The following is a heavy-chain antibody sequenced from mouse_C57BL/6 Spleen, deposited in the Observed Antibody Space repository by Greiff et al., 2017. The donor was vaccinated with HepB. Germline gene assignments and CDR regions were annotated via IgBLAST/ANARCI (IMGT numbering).Heavy chain of an antibody. J-gene: IGHJ3*01. D-gene: IGHD1-1*01. CDR2: IDPSDSYT. V-gene: IGHV1-50*01. Sequence: QVQLKQPGAELVKPGASVKLSCKASGYTFTSYWMQWVKQRPGQGLEWIGEIDPSDSYTNYNQKFKGKATLTVDTSSSTAYMQLSSLTSEDSAVYYCARWGTTVDAYWGQGTLVTVSA. CDR3: ARWGTTVDAY. CDR1: GYTFTSYW.